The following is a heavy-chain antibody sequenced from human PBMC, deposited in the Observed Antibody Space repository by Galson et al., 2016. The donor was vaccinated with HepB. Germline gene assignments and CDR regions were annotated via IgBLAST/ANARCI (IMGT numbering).Heavy chain of an antibody. V-gene: IGHV1-2*02. CDR2: NNPSGGR. J-gene: IGHJ4*02. D-gene: IGHD1-1*01. CDR3: ARTSAWMSLLEGAADY. Sequence: SVKVSCKASGYTFSGYYIHWVRQAPGQGLEWMGWNNPSGGRNYAQKFEDRVTMTSDTSISTAYLELSRLRSDDTAVYYCARTSAWMSLLEGAADYWGQGTLVTVSS. CDR1: GYTFSGYY.